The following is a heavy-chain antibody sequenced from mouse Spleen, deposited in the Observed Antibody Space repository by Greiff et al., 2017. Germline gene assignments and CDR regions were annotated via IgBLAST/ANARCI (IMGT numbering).Heavy chain of an antibody. CDR1: GFSLTSYG. Sequence: QVHVKQSGPGLVQPSQSLSITCTVSGFSLTSYGVHWVRQPPGKGLEWLGVIWSGGSTDYNAAFISRLSISKDNSKSQVFFKMNSLQADDTAIYYCARNGGNWDWFAYWGQGTLVTVSA. CDR3: ARNGGNWDWFAY. D-gene: IGHD4-1*01. V-gene: IGHV2-4*02. J-gene: IGHJ3*01. CDR2: IWSGGST.